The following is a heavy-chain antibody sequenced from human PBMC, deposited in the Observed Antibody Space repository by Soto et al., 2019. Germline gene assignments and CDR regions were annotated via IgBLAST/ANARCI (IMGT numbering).Heavy chain of an antibody. Sequence: QEHLVESGGGVVQPGGSLTLSCTASGFPFSSYTMHWLRRAPGKGLEWVGIISFDGSRKYYADWLKGRIVIYRDNSKDSLYLQMDTLRPDDTAIYYCARDTVTSLTPYQGFYYYGMDVWGQGTTVTVSS. V-gene: IGHV3-30*09. D-gene: IGHD2-2*01. CDR1: GFPFSSYT. J-gene: IGHJ6*02. CDR2: ISFDGSRK. CDR3: ARDTVTSLTPYQGFYYYGMDV.